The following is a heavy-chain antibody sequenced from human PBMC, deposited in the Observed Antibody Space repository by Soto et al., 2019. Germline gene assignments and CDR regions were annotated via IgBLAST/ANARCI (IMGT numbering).Heavy chain of an antibody. D-gene: IGHD3-10*01. CDR1: GGSFSGYY. V-gene: IGHV4-34*01. J-gene: IGHJ5*02. Sequence: TSETLSLTCAVYGGSFSGYYWSWIRQPPGKGLEWIGEINHSGSTNYNPSLKSRVTISVDTSKNQFSLKLSSVTAADTAMYYCASRKIVPGIVGSGSYITASWFDPWGQGTLVTVSS. CDR2: INHSGST. CDR3: ASRKIVPGIVGSGSYITASWFDP.